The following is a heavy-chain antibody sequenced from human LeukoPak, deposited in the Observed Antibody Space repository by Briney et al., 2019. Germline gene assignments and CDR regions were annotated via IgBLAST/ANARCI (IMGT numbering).Heavy chain of an antibody. CDR3: ARGIAVAGGFDY. V-gene: IGHV3-13*01. CDR1: GFTFSSYD. J-gene: IGHJ4*02. D-gene: IGHD6-19*01. CDR2: IGTAGDT. Sequence: PGGSLRLSCAASGFTFSSYDMHWVRQATGKGLEWVSGIGTAGDTNYPGSVKGRFTISRENAKNSLYLQMNSLRAGDTAVYYCARGIAVAGGFDYWGQGTLVTVSS.